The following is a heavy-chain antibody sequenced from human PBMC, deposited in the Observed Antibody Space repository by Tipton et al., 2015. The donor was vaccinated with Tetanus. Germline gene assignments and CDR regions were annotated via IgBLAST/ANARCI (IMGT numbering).Heavy chain of an antibody. J-gene: IGHJ5*02. CDR1: GGSISSSSYY. CDR3: ARAPGVVVPAVWFDP. D-gene: IGHD2-2*01. V-gene: IGHV4-39*01. CDR2: IYYSGST. Sequence: TLSLTCTVSGGSISSSSYYWGWIRQPPGKGLEWIGSIYYSGSTNYNPSLKSRVTISVDTSKNQFSLKLSSVTAADTAVYYCARAPGVVVPAVWFDPWGQGTLVTVSS.